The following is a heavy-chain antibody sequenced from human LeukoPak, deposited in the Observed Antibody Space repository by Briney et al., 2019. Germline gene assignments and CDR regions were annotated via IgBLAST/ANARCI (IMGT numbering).Heavy chain of an antibody. CDR3: TTGPTHCSRTSCYEINYYYMDV. Sequence: GGSLRLSCAASGFTFSSYNMNWVRQAPGKGLEWVGRIKSKTDGGTTDYAAPVKGRFTISRDDSKNTLYLQMNSLKTEDTAVYYCTTGPTHCSRTSCYEINYYYMDVWGKGTTVTVSS. CDR2: IKSKTDGGTT. J-gene: IGHJ6*03. D-gene: IGHD2-2*01. CDR1: GFTFSSYN. V-gene: IGHV3-15*01.